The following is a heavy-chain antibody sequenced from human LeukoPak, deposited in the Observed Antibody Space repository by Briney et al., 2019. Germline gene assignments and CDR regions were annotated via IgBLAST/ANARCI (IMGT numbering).Heavy chain of an antibody. CDR1: GGSISSYW. V-gene: IGHV4-4*07. Sequence: SESLSLTCTVSGGSISSYWWSWLRQPAGKELEWIGRIHRSGSTRYNPSLESRVIMSVGASQNHFSLRMTSVTAADTAVYYCAKFGDYGHYWGQGILVTVSS. CDR3: AKFGDYGHY. D-gene: IGHD4-17*01. J-gene: IGHJ4*02. CDR2: IHRSGST.